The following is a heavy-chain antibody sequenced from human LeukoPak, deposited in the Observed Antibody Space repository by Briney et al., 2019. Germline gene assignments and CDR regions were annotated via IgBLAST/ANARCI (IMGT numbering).Heavy chain of an antibody. CDR2: IYYSGST. CDR3: ARQIVGATNRFDY. V-gene: IGHV4-39*01. CDR1: GGSISSSSYY. D-gene: IGHD1-26*01. J-gene: IGHJ4*02. Sequence: SETLSLTCTVSGGSISSSSYYWGWIRQRPGKGLEWIGSIYYSGSTYYNPSLKSRLTISVDTSKNQFSLKLSSVTAADTAVYYCARQIVGATNRFDYWGQGTLVTVSS.